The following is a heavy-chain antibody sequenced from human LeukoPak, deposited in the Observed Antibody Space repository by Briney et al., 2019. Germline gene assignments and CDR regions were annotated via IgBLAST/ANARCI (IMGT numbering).Heavy chain of an antibody. J-gene: IGHJ6*02. CDR3: ARDRYRSGCMDV. Sequence: QSGGSLRLSCAASGLTVGINYMSWVRQAPGKGLEWVSFMYADGSTDYADSVQGRFTISRDNSKNTLYLQINTLRAEDTAIYYCARDRYRSGCMDVWGQGTTVTVS. CDR1: GLTVGINY. CDR2: MYADGST. D-gene: IGHD6-19*01. V-gene: IGHV3-53*01.